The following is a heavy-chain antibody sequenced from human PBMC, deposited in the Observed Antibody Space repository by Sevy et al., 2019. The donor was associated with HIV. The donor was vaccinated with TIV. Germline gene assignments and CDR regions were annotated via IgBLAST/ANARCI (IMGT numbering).Heavy chain of an antibody. CDR2: ISSSSSTI. J-gene: IGHJ4*02. Sequence: GGSLRLSCAASGFTFSSYSMNWVRQAPGKGLEWVSYISSSSSTIYYADSVKGRFTISRDNAKNSLYLQMNSLRAEDMAVYYCARDVYYGSGSCDYWGQGTLVTVSS. CDR3: ARDVYYGSGSCDY. V-gene: IGHV3-48*01. CDR1: GFTFSSYS. D-gene: IGHD3-10*01.